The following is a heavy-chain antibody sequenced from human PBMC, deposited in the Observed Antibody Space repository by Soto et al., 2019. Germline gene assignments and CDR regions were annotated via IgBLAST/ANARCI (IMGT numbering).Heavy chain of an antibody. Sequence: ASVKVSCKASGGTFSSYTISWVRQAPGQGLEWMGRIIPILGIANYAQKFQGRVTITADKSTSTAYMELSSLRSEDTAVYYCARGGWTGGHAFDIWGQGTMVTVSS. CDR3: ARGGWTGGHAFDI. CDR2: IIPILGIA. J-gene: IGHJ3*02. V-gene: IGHV1-69*02. D-gene: IGHD6-19*01. CDR1: GGTFSSYT.